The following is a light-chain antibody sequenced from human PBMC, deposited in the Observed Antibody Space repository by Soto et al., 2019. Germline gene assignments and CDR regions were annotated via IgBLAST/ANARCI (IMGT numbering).Light chain of an antibody. CDR3: QQGKNWPFFT. CDR2: TTS. Sequence: EIVLTQSPATLSLSPGDRATLSCRASQSVSKSLASYQQKPGQAPTPLIYTTSHRATCIPARFSGSGSRTDFTLTISSLEPEDFAVYYCQQGKNWPFFTFGPGTKVDIK. CDR1: QSVSKS. J-gene: IGKJ3*01. V-gene: IGKV3-11*01.